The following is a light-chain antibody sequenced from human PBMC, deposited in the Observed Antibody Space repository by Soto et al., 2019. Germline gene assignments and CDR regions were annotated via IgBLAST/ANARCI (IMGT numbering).Light chain of an antibody. CDR1: QNMNDW. CDR3: LRYNAFSQT. V-gene: IGKV1-5*01. J-gene: IGKJ1*01. Sequence: DIQMTQSPSTLSASIGDRVTITCRASQNMNDWLAWYKQKPGKAPKVLIYDASSLQSGVPSRFSGSRSGTEFTLTIDSLQPDDVATYYCLRYNAFSQTFGQGTKVDIK. CDR2: DAS.